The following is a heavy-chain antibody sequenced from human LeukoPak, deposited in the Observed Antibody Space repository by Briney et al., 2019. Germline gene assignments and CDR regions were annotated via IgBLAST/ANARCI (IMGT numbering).Heavy chain of an antibody. D-gene: IGHD6-19*01. V-gene: IGHV5-51*01. Sequence: GESLKISCQGSGYRFTSYWIGWARQMPGKGLECMGVISPGDSDTRYGPSFQGQVTISADKSITTAYLQWSSLKASDTAMYYCVLYTSGWSQIGYWGQGTLVTVSS. CDR2: ISPGDSDT. CDR1: GYRFTSYW. CDR3: VLYTSGWSQIGY. J-gene: IGHJ4*02.